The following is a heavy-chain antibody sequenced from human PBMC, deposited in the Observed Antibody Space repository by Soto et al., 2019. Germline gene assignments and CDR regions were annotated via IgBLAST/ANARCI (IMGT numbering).Heavy chain of an antibody. CDR2: LNPNSGST. Sequence: QVPLVQSGAEVKKPGASVKVSCKASGYTFTSYDVNWVRLAPGQGLEWMGWLNPNSGSTDYAQKFQGRVTMTRNISSSTTSMELSSLRSEDTAVYYCASRVGATSFDFDYWGQGTLVTVSS. J-gene: IGHJ4*02. CDR1: GYTFTSYD. CDR3: ASRVGATSFDFDY. V-gene: IGHV1-8*02. D-gene: IGHD1-26*01.